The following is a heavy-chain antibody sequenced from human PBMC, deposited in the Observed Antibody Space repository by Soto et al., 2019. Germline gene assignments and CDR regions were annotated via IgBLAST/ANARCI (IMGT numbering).Heavy chain of an antibody. D-gene: IGHD3-3*01. CDR1: GFTFSSYS. V-gene: IGHV3-21*01. CDR2: ISSSSSYI. CDR3: ARDRRFLEWLDRTTPFDY. Sequence: GGALRLSCAASGFTFSSYSMNWVRQAPGKGLEWVSSISSSSSYIYYADSVKGRFTISRDNAKNSLYLQMNSLRAEDTAVYYCARDRRFLEWLDRTTPFDYWGQGT. J-gene: IGHJ4*02.